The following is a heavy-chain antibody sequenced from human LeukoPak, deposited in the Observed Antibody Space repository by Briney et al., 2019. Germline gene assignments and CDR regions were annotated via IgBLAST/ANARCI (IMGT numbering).Heavy chain of an antibody. Sequence: GGSLRLSCAASGLTFSSFAMHWVRQAPGQGLEWVAVISYDASHKFYADSVQGRFTISRDNSKNTLSLQMDTLRHEDTAVYYCARARSVGPPTGFDQWGQGSPVTVSS. CDR3: ARARSVGPPTGFDQ. V-gene: IGHV3-30*04. CDR2: ISYDASHK. D-gene: IGHD4-23*01. CDR1: GLTFSSFA. J-gene: IGHJ4*02.